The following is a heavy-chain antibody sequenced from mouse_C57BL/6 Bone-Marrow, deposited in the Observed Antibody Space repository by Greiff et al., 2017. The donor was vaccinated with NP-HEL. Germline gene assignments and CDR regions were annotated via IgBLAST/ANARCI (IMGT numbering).Heavy chain of an antibody. V-gene: IGHV1-81*01. D-gene: IGHD2-2*01. CDR3: ARGYGLAY. CDR1: GYTFTSYG. CDR2: IYPRSGNT. J-gene: IGHJ3*01. Sequence: QVQLKESGAELARPGASVKLSCKASGYTFTSYGISWVKQRTGQGLEWIGEIYPRSGNTYYNEKFKGKATLTADKSSSTAYMELRSLTSEDSAVYFCARGYGLAYWGQGTLVTVSA.